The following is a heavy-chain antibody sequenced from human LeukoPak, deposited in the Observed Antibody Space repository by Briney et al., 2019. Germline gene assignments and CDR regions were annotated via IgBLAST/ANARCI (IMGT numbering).Heavy chain of an antibody. J-gene: IGHJ4*02. Sequence: GGSLRLSCAVSGFTFDDYAMHWVRQVPGKGLEWVSGINWNSDSIGYADSVKGRFTTSRDNAKKSLYLQMNSLRAEDTAFYYCAINGGGDSGYGNFDYWGQGTLVNVSS. D-gene: IGHD5-12*01. CDR2: INWNSDSI. CDR1: GFTFDDYA. V-gene: IGHV3-9*01. CDR3: AINGGGDSGYGNFDY.